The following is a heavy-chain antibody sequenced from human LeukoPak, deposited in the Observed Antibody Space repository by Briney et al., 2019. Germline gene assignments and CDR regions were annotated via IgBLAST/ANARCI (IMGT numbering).Heavy chain of an antibody. CDR1: GYTFTSYY. D-gene: IGHD3-10*01. CDR3: ARPYYYGSGSSSMDV. Sequence: ASVKVSCKASGYTFTSYYMHRVRQAPGQGLEWMGIINPSGGSTSYAQKFQGRVTMTRDTSTSTVYMELSSLRSEDTAVYYCARPYYYGSGSSSMDVWGKGTTVTVSS. V-gene: IGHV1-46*01. J-gene: IGHJ6*03. CDR2: INPSGGST.